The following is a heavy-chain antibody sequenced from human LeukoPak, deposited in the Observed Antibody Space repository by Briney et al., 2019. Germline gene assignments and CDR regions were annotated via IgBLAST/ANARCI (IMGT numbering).Heavy chain of an antibody. CDR3: ARDRGVPDAFDI. Sequence: ASVKVSCKASGYTFTAYYIHWLRQAPGQGLEWMGWINPNSGGTDYAQKFQGRVTITRDTSISTAYMELSSLRSDDTAVYYCARDRGVPDAFDIWGQETVVTVSS. J-gene: IGHJ3*02. D-gene: IGHD3-10*01. CDR2: INPNSGGT. V-gene: IGHV1-2*02. CDR1: GYTFTAYY.